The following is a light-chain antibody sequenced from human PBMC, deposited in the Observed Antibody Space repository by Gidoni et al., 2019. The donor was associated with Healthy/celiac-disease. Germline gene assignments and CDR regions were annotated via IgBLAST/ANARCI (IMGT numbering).Light chain of an antibody. J-gene: IGKJ2*01. CDR1: QSLQYANGYSY. V-gene: IGKV2-28*01. Sequence: DIVMTQSPLSLPVTPGEPASISCRSSQSLQYANGYSYLDWYLQKPGQSPQLLIYLSSRRASGVPDRFSGSGSGTDFTLKISRVEAEDVGVYYCLQALQTPRTFGQGTKLEFK. CDR3: LQALQTPRT. CDR2: LSS.